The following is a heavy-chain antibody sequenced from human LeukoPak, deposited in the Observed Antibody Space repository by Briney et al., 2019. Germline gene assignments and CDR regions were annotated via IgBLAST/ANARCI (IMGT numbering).Heavy chain of an antibody. D-gene: IGHD1-26*01. J-gene: IGHJ4*02. CDR3: ARDKPGAIPFDY. CDR1: GYTFTSYG. V-gene: IGHV1-18*01. CDR2: ISAYNGNT. Sequence: ASVKVSCKASGYTFTSYGISWVRQAPGQGLEWMGWISAYNGNTNYAQKLQGRVTMTTDTSTSTVYMELSSLRSEDTAVYYCARDKPGAIPFDYWGQGTLVTVSS.